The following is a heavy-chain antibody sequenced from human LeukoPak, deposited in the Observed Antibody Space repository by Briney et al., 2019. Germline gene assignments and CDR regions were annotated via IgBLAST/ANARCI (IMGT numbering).Heavy chain of an antibody. D-gene: IGHD3-22*01. CDR2: INPYSGGT. Sequence: GASVKVSCKASGYTFTGFYMHWVRQAPGHGLEWIGWINPYSGGTNYAQKFQGRVTLTRDTSITTAYMELSGLTSDDTAVYYCALNSYESSGFDAFDIWGQGTMVTVSS. V-gene: IGHV1-2*02. J-gene: IGHJ3*02. CDR1: GYTFTGFY. CDR3: ALNSYESSGFDAFDI.